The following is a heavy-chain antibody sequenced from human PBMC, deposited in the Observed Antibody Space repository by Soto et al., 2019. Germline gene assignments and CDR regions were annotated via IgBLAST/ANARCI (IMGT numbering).Heavy chain of an antibody. D-gene: IGHD2-15*01. J-gene: IGHJ5*02. V-gene: IGHV4-34*01. CDR3: AREVAATNADWFDP. CDR1: GGSFSGYY. CDR2: INHSGST. Sequence: SETLSLTCAVYGGSFSGYYWSWIRQPPGKGLERIGEINHSGSTNYNPSLKSRVTISVDTSKNQFSLKLSTVNAAAKAVYYRAREVAATNADWFDPWGQGTLVTVSS.